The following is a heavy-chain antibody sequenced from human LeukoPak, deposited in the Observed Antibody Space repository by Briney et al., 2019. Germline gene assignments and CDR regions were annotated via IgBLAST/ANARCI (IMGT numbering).Heavy chain of an antibody. CDR3: VKSALAGQPYYDY. CDR1: GFTFSTYA. V-gene: IGHV3-23*01. D-gene: IGHD6-19*01. Sequence: QPGGSLRLSCAASGFTFSTYAMTWVRQAPGKGLEWVSVIDWTSGYIYYAAPFNGRFTTSRDNSKITLNLQMNSLRAEDTAVYYCVKSALAGQPYYDYWGQGALVTVSS. CDR2: IDWTSGYI. J-gene: IGHJ4*02.